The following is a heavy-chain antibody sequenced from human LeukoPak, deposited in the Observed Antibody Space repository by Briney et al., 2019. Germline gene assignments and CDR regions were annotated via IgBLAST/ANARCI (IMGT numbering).Heavy chain of an antibody. D-gene: IGHD4-23*01. V-gene: IGHV3-23*01. J-gene: IGHJ6*03. CDR2: ISGSGGSK. CDR1: EFTFSSYV. CDR3: AKGLDYGGNPYYNYYMDV. Sequence: PGGSLRLPCAVSEFTFSSYVMSWVRQAPGKGLEWVSLISGSGGSKYYADSAKGRFTISRDNSKNTLFLQMNSLRAADTAVYYCAKGLDYGGNPYYNYYMDVWGKGTTVIVSS.